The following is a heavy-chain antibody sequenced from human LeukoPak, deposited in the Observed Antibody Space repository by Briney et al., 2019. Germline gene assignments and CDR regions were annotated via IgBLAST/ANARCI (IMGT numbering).Heavy chain of an antibody. J-gene: IGHJ4*02. V-gene: IGHV4-4*02. D-gene: IGHD1-26*01. Sequence: SGTLSLTCGVSGGSISSTNWWSWVRQPPGQGLEWIGEISLSGVTNYNPSLKSRVTMSLDRSKNHLSLTLTSVTAADTAVYYCSRESGAFSPFGCWGQGTLVTVSS. CDR2: ISLSGVT. CDR1: GGSISSTNW. CDR3: SRESGAFSPFGC.